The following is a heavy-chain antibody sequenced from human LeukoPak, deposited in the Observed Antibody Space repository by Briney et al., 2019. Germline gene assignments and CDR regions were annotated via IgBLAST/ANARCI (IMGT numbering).Heavy chain of an antibody. CDR1: GGSFSGYY. CDR2: ISSSSSTI. J-gene: IGHJ3*02. D-gene: IGHD1-26*01. Sequence: LSLTCAVYGGSFSGYYWSWIRQPPGKGLEWVSYISSSSSTIYYADSVKGRFTISRDNAKNSLYLQMNSLRAEDTAVYYCARDRIVGATWAFDIWGQGTMVTVSS. CDR3: ARDRIVGATWAFDI. V-gene: IGHV3-11*04.